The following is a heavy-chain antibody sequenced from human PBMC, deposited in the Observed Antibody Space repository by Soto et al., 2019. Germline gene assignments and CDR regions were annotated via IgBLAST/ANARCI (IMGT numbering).Heavy chain of an antibody. Sequence: TLSLTFSIHCCSILSCYWGRIRQPPWKGLEWIGYIYYSGSTNYNPSLKSRVTISVDTSKKQFSLQLSSVTAADTAVYYCARVWARGPTTDAFDIWGQGTMVS. J-gene: IGHJ3*02. D-gene: IGHD2-2*01. CDR1: CCSILSCY. CDR2: IYYSGST. V-gene: IGHV4-59*01. CDR3: ARVWARGPTTDAFDI.